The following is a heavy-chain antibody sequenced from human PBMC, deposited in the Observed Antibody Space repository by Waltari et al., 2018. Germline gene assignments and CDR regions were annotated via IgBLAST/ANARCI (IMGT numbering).Heavy chain of an antibody. CDR2: IRNKANKYAT. Sequence: EVQLVESGGGFVQPGGSLKLSCAASGFTFSGSAMHWVRPASGKGREWVGRIRNKANKYATAYAASVKGRFTISRDDSKNTAYLQMNSLKTEDTAVYYCTRLNAYGMDVWGQGTTVTVSS. CDR3: TRLNAYGMDV. D-gene: IGHD2-8*01. V-gene: IGHV3-73*01. CDR1: GFTFSGSA. J-gene: IGHJ6*02.